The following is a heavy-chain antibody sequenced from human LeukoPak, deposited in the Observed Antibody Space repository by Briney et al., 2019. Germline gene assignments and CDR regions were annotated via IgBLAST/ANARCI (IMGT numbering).Heavy chain of an antibody. J-gene: IGHJ3*02. CDR1: GFTFSSYS. CDR3: ARDGYCGRVCYDAFDI. V-gene: IGHV3-21*01. Sequence: PGGSLGLSCAASGFTFSSYSMNWVRQAPGKGLEWVSSISSSSSYIYYADSVKGRFTISRDNAKNSLYLQMNSLRAEDTAVYYCARDGYCGRVCYDAFDIWGQGTMVTVSS. D-gene: IGHD2-21*01. CDR2: ISSSSSYI.